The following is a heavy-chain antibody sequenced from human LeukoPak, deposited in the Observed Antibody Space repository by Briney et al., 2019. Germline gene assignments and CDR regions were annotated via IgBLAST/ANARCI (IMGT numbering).Heavy chain of an antibody. V-gene: IGHV6-1*01. J-gene: IGHJ5*02. CDR2: TYYRSKWYS. D-gene: IGHD2-15*01. CDR1: GDSVSSNSAA. CDR3: AREDGRYCSGGSCYLFLNWFDP. Sequence: SQTLSLTCAISGDSVSSNSAAWNWIRQSPSRGLEWLGRTYYRSKWYSDYAVSVKSRITINPDTSKNQFSLQLNSVTPEDTAVYYCAREDGRYCSGGSCYLFLNWFDPWGQGTLVTVSS.